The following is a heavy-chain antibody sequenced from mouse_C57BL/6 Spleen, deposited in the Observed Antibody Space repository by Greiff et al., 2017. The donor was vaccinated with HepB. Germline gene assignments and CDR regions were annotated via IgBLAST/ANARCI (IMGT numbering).Heavy chain of an antibody. J-gene: IGHJ1*03. V-gene: IGHV5-12*01. Sequence: EVQLQQSGGGLVQPGGSLKLSCAASGFTFSDYYMYWVRQTPEKRLEWVAYISNGGGSTYYPDTVKGRFTISRDNAKNTLYLQMSRLKSEDTAMYYCARRGGLYYGNYVDWYFDVWGTGTTVTVSS. CDR2: ISNGGGST. CDR3: ARRGGLYYGNYVDWYFDV. CDR1: GFTFSDYY. D-gene: IGHD2-1*01.